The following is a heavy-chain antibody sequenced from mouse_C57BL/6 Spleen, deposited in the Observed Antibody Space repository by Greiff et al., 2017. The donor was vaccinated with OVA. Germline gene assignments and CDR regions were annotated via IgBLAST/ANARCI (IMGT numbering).Heavy chain of an antibody. CDR2: ISNGGGST. V-gene: IGHV5-12*01. J-gene: IGHJ1*03. D-gene: IGHD2-5*01. CDR3: ARRGEYYSNFWYFDV. Sequence: EVQLQESGGGLVQPGGSLKLSCAASGFTFSDYYMYWVRQTPEKRLEWVAYISNGGGSTYYPDTVKGRFTISRDNAKNTLYLQMSRLKSEDTAMYYCARRGEYYSNFWYFDVWGTGTTVTVSS. CDR1: GFTFSDYY.